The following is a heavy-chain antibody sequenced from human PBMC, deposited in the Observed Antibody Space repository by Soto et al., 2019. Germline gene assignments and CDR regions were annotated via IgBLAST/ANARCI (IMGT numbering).Heavy chain of an antibody. CDR2: ISSSSSYI. CDR1: GFTFSSYS. CDR3: VRDRSGSYLEGFDY. D-gene: IGHD1-26*01. J-gene: IGHJ4*02. V-gene: IGHV3-21*01. Sequence: GGSLRLSCAASGFTFSSYSMNWVRQAPGKGLEWVSSISSSSSYIYYADSVKGRFTISRDNVKNSLYLQMNSLRAEDTAVYSCVRDRSGSYLEGFDYWGQGTLVT.